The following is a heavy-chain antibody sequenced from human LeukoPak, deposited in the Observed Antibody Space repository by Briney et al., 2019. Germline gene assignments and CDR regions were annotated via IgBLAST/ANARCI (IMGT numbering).Heavy chain of an antibody. D-gene: IGHD3-22*01. CDR3: ARYYYDSSGYLPFDY. V-gene: IGHV4-31*03. Sequence: PSQTLSLTCTVSGASISSGGYYWSWIRQHPGKGLEWIGYIYYSGSTYYNPSLKSRVTISVDTSKNQFSLKLSSVTAADTAVYYCARYYYDSSGYLPFDYWGQGTLVTVSS. CDR2: IYYSGST. J-gene: IGHJ4*02. CDR1: GASISSGGYY.